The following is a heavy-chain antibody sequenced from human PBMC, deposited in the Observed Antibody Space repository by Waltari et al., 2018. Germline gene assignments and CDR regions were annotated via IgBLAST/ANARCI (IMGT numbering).Heavy chain of an antibody. V-gene: IGHV3-23*04. J-gene: IGHJ4*02. CDR2: ISGSGGST. CDR3: AKDYGATVVTPGFPDY. D-gene: IGHD2-21*02. Sequence: EVQLVESGGGLVQPGGSLRLSCAASGFTFSSYAMSWVRQAPGKGLEWVSAISGSGGSTDYADSVKGRFTISRDNSKNTLYLQMNSLRAEDTAVYYCAKDYGATVVTPGFPDYWGQGTLVTVSS. CDR1: GFTFSSYA.